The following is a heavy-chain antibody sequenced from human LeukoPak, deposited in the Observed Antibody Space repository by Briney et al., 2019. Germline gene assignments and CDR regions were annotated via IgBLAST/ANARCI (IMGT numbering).Heavy chain of an antibody. D-gene: IGHD2-21*02. CDR2: INHSGST. CDR1: GGSFSGYY. J-gene: IGHJ5*02. CDR3: ARDSSYCGGDCYPNWFDP. V-gene: IGHV4-34*01. Sequence: PSETLSLTCAVYGGSFSGYYWSWIRQPPGKGLEWIGEINHSGSTNYNPSLKSRVTISVDTSKNQFSLKLSSVTAADTAVYYCARDSSYCGGDCYPNWFDPWGQGTLVTVSS.